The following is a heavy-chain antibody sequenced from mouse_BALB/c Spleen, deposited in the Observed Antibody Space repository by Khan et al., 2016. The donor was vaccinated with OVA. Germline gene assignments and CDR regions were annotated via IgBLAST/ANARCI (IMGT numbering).Heavy chain of an antibody. J-gene: IGHJ2*02. CDR3: ARIYGGDFDY. D-gene: IGHD1-1*01. CDR1: GYSITSDYA. CDR2: ISYGGNT. Sequence: VQLKESGPGLVKPSQSLSLTCTVTGYSITSDYAWNWIRQFPGNKLEWMGSISYGGNTKYNPSLKSRISITRDTSRNQFFLQLNSVTIEDTATYYCARIYGGDFDYWGQGTSLTVSS. V-gene: IGHV3-2*02.